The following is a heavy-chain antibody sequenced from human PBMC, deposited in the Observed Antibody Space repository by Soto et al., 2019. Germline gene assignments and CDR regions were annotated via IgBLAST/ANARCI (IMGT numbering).Heavy chain of an antibody. J-gene: IGHJ4*02. Sequence: GESLKISCKGSGYPFTTNWIAWVRQMPGKGLERMGIIYPSDSDTTYSPSFRGQVTISVDKSTSTAYLQWSSLKASDTAIYYCARGSGYHNYWGQGTLVTVSS. CDR1: GYPFTTNW. CDR2: IYPSDSDT. CDR3: ARGSGYHNY. D-gene: IGHD5-12*01. V-gene: IGHV5-51*01.